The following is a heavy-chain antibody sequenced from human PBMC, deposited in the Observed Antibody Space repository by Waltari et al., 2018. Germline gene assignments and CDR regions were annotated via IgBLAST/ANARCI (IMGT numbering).Heavy chain of an antibody. CDR2: TPPDGTTT. J-gene: IGHJ3*02. Sequence: QVQLVESGGGVVQPGRPLSLSCAASGFTFSNNDNHWVRQAPGKGLEWVAHTPPDGTTTYYADPVKGRFSISRDNSRNTVYLQLNSLRAEDTALYHCVRGPTHGAFDIWGQGTMVTVSS. CDR1: GFTFSNND. V-gene: IGHV3-30*04. CDR3: VRGPTHGAFDI.